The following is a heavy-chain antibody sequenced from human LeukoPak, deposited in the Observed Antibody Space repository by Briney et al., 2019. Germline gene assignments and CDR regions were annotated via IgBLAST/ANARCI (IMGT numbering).Heavy chain of an antibody. CDR3: ARGLGSSFYYYYYMDV. Sequence: ASVKVSCKASGYTFTGYYMHWVRQAPGQGLEWMGWINPNSGGTNYAQKFQGRVTMTRDTSISTAYMELSRLRSDDTAVYYCARGLGSSFYYYYYMDVWGKGTTVTVSS. CDR2: INPNSGGT. V-gene: IGHV1-2*02. J-gene: IGHJ6*03. D-gene: IGHD1-26*01. CDR1: GYTFTGYY.